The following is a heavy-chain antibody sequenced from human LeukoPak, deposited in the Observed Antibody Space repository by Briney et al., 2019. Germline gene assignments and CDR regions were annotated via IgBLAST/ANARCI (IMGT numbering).Heavy chain of an antibody. V-gene: IGHV4-59*08. CDR3: ARHYGP. CDR1: GDSINNYY. D-gene: IGHD3-10*01. CDR2: IYYTGST. Sequence: NPSETLSLTCTFSGDSINNYYWNWIRQPPGKGLEWIGYIYYTGSTNCNPSLKSRVTISVDTSKNQFSLKLNSVTAADTAVYYCARHYGPWGQGTLVTVSS. J-gene: IGHJ5*02.